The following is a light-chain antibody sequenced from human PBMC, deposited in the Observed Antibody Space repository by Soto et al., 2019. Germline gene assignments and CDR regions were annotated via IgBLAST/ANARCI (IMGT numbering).Light chain of an antibody. Sequence: QLVLTQTASVSGSPGQSITISCTGSSSDVGGYNFVSWYQQHPGKAPKLIIHEVSNRPSGVSNRFSGSKSGNTASLTISGLQAEDEAVYYCCSHSTSVTWMFGGGTKLTVL. CDR1: SSDVGGYNF. V-gene: IGLV2-14*03. CDR2: EVS. CDR3: CSHSTSVTWM. J-gene: IGLJ3*02.